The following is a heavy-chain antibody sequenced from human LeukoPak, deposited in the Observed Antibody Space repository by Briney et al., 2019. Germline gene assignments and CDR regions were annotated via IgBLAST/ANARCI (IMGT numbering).Heavy chain of an antibody. D-gene: IGHD2-2*01. Sequence: PSETLSLTCTVSGGSISSSSHYWGWIRQPPGKGLEWIGSMYYSGGTYDNASLKSRVTISVDTSKNQFSLKLSSVTAADTAVYYCARDHRYCSSTSCDNWFDPWGQGTLVTVSS. CDR1: GGSISSSSHY. CDR3: ARDHRYCSSTSCDNWFDP. V-gene: IGHV4-39*07. CDR2: MYYSGGT. J-gene: IGHJ5*02.